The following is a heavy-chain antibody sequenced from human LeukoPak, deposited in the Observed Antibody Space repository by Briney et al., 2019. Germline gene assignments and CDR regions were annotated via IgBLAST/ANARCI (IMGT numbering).Heavy chain of an antibody. CDR3: ARDKRVLYSGYEIDY. CDR2: ISWNSGSI. CDR1: GFTFDDYA. D-gene: IGHD5-12*01. V-gene: IGHV3-9*01. Sequence: GRSLRLSCAASGFTFDDYAMHWVRQAPGKGLEWVSGISWNSGSIGYADSVKGRFPISRDNAKNSLYLQMHSLRAEDTAVYYCARDKRVLYSGYEIDYWGQGTLVTVSS. J-gene: IGHJ4*02.